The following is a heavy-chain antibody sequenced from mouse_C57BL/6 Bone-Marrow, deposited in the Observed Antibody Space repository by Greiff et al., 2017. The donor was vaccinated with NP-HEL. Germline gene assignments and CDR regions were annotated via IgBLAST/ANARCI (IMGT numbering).Heavy chain of an antibody. J-gene: IGHJ1*03. CDR2: IDPENGDT. V-gene: IGHV14-4*01. Sequence: EVQLQQSGAELVRPGASVKLSCTASGFNIKDDYMHWVKQRPEKGLEWIGWIDPENGDTEYASKFQGKATITADTSSNTAYLQLSSLTSEDTAVYYCIRPYWYFDVWGTGTTVTVSS. CDR3: IRPYWYFDV. CDR1: GFNIKDDY.